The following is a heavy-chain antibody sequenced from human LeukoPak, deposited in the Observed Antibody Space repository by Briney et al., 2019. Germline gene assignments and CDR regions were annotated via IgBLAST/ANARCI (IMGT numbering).Heavy chain of an antibody. CDR2: ISGSGGTT. V-gene: IGHV3-23*01. J-gene: IGHJ4*02. D-gene: IGHD3-22*01. Sequence: GGSLRLSCAASGLPFRYYAMSWVRQPPGKGLEWVSAISGSGGTTYYADSVKGRLTISRDNSKNTVYLQMNSLRAEDTAVYYCAKSDYYDSSGHPSSFEYWGQGALVTFSS. CDR1: GLPFRYYA. CDR3: AKSDYYDSSGHPSSFEY.